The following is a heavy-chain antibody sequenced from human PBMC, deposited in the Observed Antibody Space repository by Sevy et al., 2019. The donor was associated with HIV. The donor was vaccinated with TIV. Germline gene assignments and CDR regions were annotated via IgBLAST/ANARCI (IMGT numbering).Heavy chain of an antibody. D-gene: IGHD3-10*01. V-gene: IGHV3-33*01. J-gene: IGHJ4*02. CDR3: ARDKLLPVMVSMVRGALSYYFDY. CDR1: GFIFSDYG. CDR2: VWYDGSYK. Sequence: GGSLRLSCAASGFIFSDYGMHWVRQAPGKGLEWVAVVWYDGSYKYYTDSVKGRFTISRDNSNNMVFLQVNSLRAEDTAVYYCARDKLLPVMVSMVRGALSYYFDYWGQGTLVTVSS.